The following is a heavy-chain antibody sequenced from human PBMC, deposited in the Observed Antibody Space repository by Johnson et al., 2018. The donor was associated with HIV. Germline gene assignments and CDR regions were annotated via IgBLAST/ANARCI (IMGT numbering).Heavy chain of an antibody. CDR3: AKTAAADAFDI. V-gene: IGHV3-NL1*01. Sequence: QVQLVESGGGVVQPGGSLRLSCAASGFTFSSSGMHWVRQAPGKGLERLSVIYSGGSTYYADSVKGSFAISRDNSTSTLYLQMNSLRAEDTAVYYCAKTAAADAFDIWGQGTMVTVSS. D-gene: IGHD2-2*01. CDR2: IYSGGST. J-gene: IGHJ3*02. CDR1: GFTFSSSG.